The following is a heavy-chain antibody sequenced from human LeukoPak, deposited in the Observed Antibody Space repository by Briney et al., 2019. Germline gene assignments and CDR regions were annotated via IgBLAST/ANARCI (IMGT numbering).Heavy chain of an antibody. D-gene: IGHD6-19*01. V-gene: IGHV3-43*01. J-gene: IGHJ4*02. CDR1: GFAFDDYT. CDR3: AKGYSSGWYPFVY. CDR2: ITWDSGTT. Sequence: GGSLRLSCAASGFAFDDYTMHWVRQAPGKSLEWVSLITWDSGTTYYKDSVKGRFTISRDNSKNSLYLQMNSLRTEDTALYYCAKGYSSGWYPFVYWGQGTLVTVSS.